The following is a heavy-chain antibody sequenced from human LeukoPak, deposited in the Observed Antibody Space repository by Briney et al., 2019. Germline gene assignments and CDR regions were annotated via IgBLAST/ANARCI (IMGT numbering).Heavy chain of an antibody. D-gene: IGHD6-13*01. Sequence: SETLSLTCTVSGGSISSGDYYWSWIRQPPGKGLEWIGYIYYSGSTNYNPSLKSRVTISVDTSKNQFSLKLSSVTAADTAVYYCAREGAAADYFDYWGQGTLVTVSS. CDR2: IYYSGST. CDR3: AREGAAADYFDY. V-gene: IGHV4-61*08. CDR1: GGSISSGDYY. J-gene: IGHJ4*02.